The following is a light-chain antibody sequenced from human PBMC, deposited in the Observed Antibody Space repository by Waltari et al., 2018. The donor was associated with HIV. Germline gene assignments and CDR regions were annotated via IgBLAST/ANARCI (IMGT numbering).Light chain of an antibody. CDR1: IWHTNYA. J-gene: IGLJ2*01. CDR3: QTWGSGIVV. V-gene: IGLV4-69*01. Sequence: QLGLTQSPSASASLGASVQLTLTLSIWHTNYAIAWHQQRPEKGPRFLMRLNSNGSHTKGDGIPDRFSGSSSGAERYLTISSLQSEDETDYFCQTWGSGIVVFGGGTTLTVL. CDR2: LNSNGSH.